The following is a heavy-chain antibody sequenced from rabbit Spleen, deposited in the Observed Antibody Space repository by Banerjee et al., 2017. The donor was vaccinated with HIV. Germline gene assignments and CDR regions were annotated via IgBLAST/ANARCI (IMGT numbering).Heavy chain of an antibody. CDR1: GVSFSSDYY. J-gene: IGHJ3*01. V-gene: IGHV1S40*01. CDR2: IDSGSGGFT. Sequence: QSLEESGGDLVKPEGSLTLTCTASGVSFSSDYYMCWVRQAPGKGLEWIACIDSGSGGFTYFASWAKGRFTIAKTSSTTVTLQMSSLTAADTATYFCARDGAGGSYFGLWGQGTLVTGS. D-gene: IGHD8-1*01. CDR3: ARDGAGGSYFGL.